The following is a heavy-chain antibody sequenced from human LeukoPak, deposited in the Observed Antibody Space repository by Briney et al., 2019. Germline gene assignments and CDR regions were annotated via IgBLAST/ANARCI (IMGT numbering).Heavy chain of an antibody. V-gene: IGHV1-18*04. Sequence: ASVKVSCKASGYTFTSYYMHWVRQAPGQGLEWMGWISAYNGNTNYAQKLQGRVTMTTDTSTSTAYMELRSLRSDDTAVYYCARSYYGDNHFDYWGQGTLVTVSS. CDR3: ARSYYGDNHFDY. J-gene: IGHJ4*02. D-gene: IGHD4-17*01. CDR1: GYTFTSYY. CDR2: ISAYNGNT.